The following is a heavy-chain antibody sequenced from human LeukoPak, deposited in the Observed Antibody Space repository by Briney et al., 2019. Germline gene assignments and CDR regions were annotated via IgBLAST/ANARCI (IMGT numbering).Heavy chain of an antibody. CDR1: GCTLTELS. J-gene: IGHJ4*02. Sequence: ASVKVSCKVSGCTLTELSMHWVRQAPGKGLEWMGGFDPEDGETIYAQKFQGRVTMTTDTSTSTAYMELRSLRSDDTAVYYCGRVAQHRYYYDTSAYRYYFDYWGQGTLVTVSS. D-gene: IGHD3-22*01. V-gene: IGHV1-24*01. CDR2: FDPEDGET. CDR3: GRVAQHRYYYDTSAYRYYFDY.